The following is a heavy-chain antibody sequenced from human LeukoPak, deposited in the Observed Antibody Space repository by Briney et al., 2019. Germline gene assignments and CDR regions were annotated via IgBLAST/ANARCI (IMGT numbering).Heavy chain of an antibody. V-gene: IGHV1-2*02. CDR3: SREDC. CDR2: INPNSGVT. CDR1: GYTFTGYY. Sequence: ASVKVSRKASGYTFTGYYLHWVRQAPGQGLEWVGWINPNSGVTNYAQKFQGRVSMTSDTSISTVYMELSRLRYDDTAVYFCSREDCWGQGTLVTVSS. J-gene: IGHJ4*02.